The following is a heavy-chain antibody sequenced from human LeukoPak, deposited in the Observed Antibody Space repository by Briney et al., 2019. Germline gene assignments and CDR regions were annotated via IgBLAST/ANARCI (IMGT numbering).Heavy chain of an antibody. Sequence: SETLSLTCTVSGGSVSSGSYYWSWIRQPPGKGLEWIGNIYYTGSTNYNPSLKSRVTISVDTSKNQFSLKLSSVTAADTAVYYCARDYGSGSYYNCAFDIWGQGTTVIVSS. CDR1: GGSVSSGSYY. D-gene: IGHD3-10*01. J-gene: IGHJ3*02. V-gene: IGHV4-61*01. CDR3: ARDYGSGSYYNCAFDI. CDR2: IYYTGST.